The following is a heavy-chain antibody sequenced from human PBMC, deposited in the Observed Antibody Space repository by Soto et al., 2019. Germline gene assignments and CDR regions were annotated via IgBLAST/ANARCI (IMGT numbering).Heavy chain of an antibody. V-gene: IGHV3-23*01. CDR1: GFTYTNYA. CDR3: AKVMAAPGIDY. J-gene: IGHJ4*02. Sequence: SLRLSCAAYGFTYTNYAMTWVRQTPGKGLEWVSTISTSGGNRYYADSVKGRFTISRDNSENTVYLQMNSLRVYDTALYYCAKVMAAPGIDYWGPVTLVTVSS. CDR2: ISTSGGNR. D-gene: IGHD6-6*01.